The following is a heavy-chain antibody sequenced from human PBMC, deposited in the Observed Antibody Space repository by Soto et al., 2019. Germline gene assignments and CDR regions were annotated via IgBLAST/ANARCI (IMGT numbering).Heavy chain of an antibody. Sequence: QVLLVQSGAEMKQPGSSVSVSCKASGDSFTNHAFTWVRQAPGQGPEWLGGIILALGTPHYSQRFQGRLTITAAESSSTVYMELGSLRLDDTAVYYCGRYCTNTKCRGGYYLDLWGQGTLLTVSS. CDR2: IILALGTP. CDR3: GRYCTNTKCRGGYYLDL. D-gene: IGHD2-8*01. CDR1: GDSFTNHA. V-gene: IGHV1-69*01. J-gene: IGHJ5*02.